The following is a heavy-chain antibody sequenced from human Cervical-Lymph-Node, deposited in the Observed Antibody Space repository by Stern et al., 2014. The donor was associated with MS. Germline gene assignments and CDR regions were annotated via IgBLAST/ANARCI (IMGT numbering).Heavy chain of an antibody. Sequence: VQLLESGGGVVQPGRSLRLSCAASGFTFSSYAMHWVHQAPGKGLEWVAVISYDGNHKFYADSVKGRVTISRDNSKNTLYLQMISLRSEDTAVFYCAKDATMSTPSGYFDYWGQGTLVTVSS. D-gene: IGHD5/OR15-5a*01. V-gene: IGHV3-30*18. CDR3: AKDATMSTPSGYFDY. J-gene: IGHJ4*02. CDR2: ISYDGNHK. CDR1: GFTFSSYA.